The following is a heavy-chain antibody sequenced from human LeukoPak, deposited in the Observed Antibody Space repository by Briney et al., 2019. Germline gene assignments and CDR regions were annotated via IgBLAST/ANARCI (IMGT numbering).Heavy chain of an antibody. CDR3: ARVSASSYWYFDL. J-gene: IGHJ2*01. CDR1: GYIFTNYG. D-gene: IGHD6-6*01. V-gene: IGHV1-18*01. CDR2: ISTYNGNT. Sequence: GASVTVSCKASGYIFTNYGISWVRQAPGQGLEWMGWISTYNGNTNYAQKLQGRVTMTTDTSTSTAYMQLRSLRSDDTAVYYCARVSASSYWYFDLWGRGTLVTASS.